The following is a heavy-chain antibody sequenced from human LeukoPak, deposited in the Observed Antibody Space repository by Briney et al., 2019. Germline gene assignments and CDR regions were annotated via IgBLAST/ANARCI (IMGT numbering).Heavy chain of an antibody. V-gene: IGHV4-59*01. Sequence: PSETLSLTCTVSGGSISSYYWSWIRQPPGKGLEWIGYIYYGGSTNYNPSLKSRVTISVDTSKNQFSLKLSSVTAADTAVYYCARDGGIVVVRGFYYGMDVWGQGTTVTVSS. CDR3: ARDGGIVVVRGFYYGMDV. J-gene: IGHJ6*02. CDR1: GGSISSYY. D-gene: IGHD3-22*01. CDR2: IYYGGST.